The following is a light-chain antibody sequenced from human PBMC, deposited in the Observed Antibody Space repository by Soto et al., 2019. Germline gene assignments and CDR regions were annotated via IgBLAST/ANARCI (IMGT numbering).Light chain of an antibody. CDR1: RPVGGN. CDR3: QEYNDSPRT. J-gene: IGKJ2*01. V-gene: IGKV3D-15*01. CDR2: DAS. Sequence: EILATQSPATLSVPPGEGATRSCRANRPVGGNLARYQRKPRQAPSLLIFDASIWATGIPTTLSRSGSGTDSPLTISSLQSEDFALYFCQEYNDSPRTFGQGTKVDI.